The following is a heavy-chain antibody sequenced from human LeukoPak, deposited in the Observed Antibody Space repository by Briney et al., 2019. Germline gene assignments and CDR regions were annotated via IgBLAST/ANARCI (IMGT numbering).Heavy chain of an antibody. Sequence: PGGSLRLSCAASGFTFSSYAMHWVRQAPGKGLEWVAVISYDGSNKYYADSVKGRFTISRDNSKNTLYLQMNSLRAEDTAVYYCAKEGFCGGDCYPPLDYYYYMDVWGKGTTVTVSS. V-gene: IGHV3-30*04. J-gene: IGHJ6*03. CDR1: GFTFSSYA. D-gene: IGHD2-21*02. CDR3: AKEGFCGGDCYPPLDYYYYMDV. CDR2: ISYDGSNK.